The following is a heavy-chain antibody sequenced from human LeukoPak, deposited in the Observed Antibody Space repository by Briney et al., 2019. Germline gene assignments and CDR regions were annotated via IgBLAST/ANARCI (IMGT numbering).Heavy chain of an antibody. CDR2: IYYSGRT. J-gene: IGHJ3*02. Sequence: SETLSLTCTVSGGSISSFYWSWIRQPPGKGLEWIGYIYYSGRTNYNPSLKSRVTISVDTSKNQFSLKLSSVTAADTAVYYCAGPVGPTGGSDAFDIWGQGTMVTVSS. V-gene: IGHV4-59*08. CDR3: AGPVGPTGGSDAFDI. CDR1: GGSISSFY. D-gene: IGHD1-26*01.